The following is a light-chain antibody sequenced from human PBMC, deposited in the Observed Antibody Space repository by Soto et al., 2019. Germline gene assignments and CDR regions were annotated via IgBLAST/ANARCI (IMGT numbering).Light chain of an antibody. CDR3: QQRSNWPRT. V-gene: IGKV3-11*01. CDR1: QSVSSY. Sequence: EIVLTQSPATLSLSPGERATLSCRASQSVSSYLAWYQYKPGQAPRLLIYDASNRATGIPARFSGSGSGTDFTLTISSLEPEDFAVYYCQQRSNWPRTFGQGTKVEIK. CDR2: DAS. J-gene: IGKJ1*01.